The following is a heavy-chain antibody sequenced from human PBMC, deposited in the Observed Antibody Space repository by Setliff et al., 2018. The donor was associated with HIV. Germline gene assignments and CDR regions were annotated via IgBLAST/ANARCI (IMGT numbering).Heavy chain of an antibody. CDR3: ARERSSGYYYEHYYYMDV. J-gene: IGHJ6*03. CDR1: GGSISGYS. CDR2: IYTSGST. V-gene: IGHV4-4*07. D-gene: IGHD3-22*01. Sequence: TLSLTCTVSGGSISGYSWSWIRQPAGKGLEWIGRIYTSGSTNYNPSLKSRVTMSVDTSKNQFSLRLSSVTAADTAMYYCARERSSGYYYEHYYYMDVWGKGTTVTV.